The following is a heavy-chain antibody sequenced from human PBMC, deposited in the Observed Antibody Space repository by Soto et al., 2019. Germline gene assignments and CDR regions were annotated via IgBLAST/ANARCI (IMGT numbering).Heavy chain of an antibody. CDR2: INHSGST. Sequence: QVQLQQWGAGLLKPSETLSLTCAVYGGSFSGYYWSWIRQPPGKGLEWIGEINHSGSTNYNPSLKSRVTISVDTAKNQFSLKLSSVTAADTAVYYCARHDHCSGGGCYFAPDYYYYYGMDVWGQGTTVTVSS. CDR3: ARHDHCSGGGCYFAPDYYYYYGMDV. CDR1: GGSFSGYY. J-gene: IGHJ6*02. V-gene: IGHV4-34*01. D-gene: IGHD2-15*01.